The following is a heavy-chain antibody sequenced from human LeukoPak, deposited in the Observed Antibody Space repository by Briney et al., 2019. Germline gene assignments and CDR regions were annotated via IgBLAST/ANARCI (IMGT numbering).Heavy chain of an antibody. CDR3: ARGAPTTRIGAGRFDY. Sequence: ASVKVSCKAFGYSLTHYYVHWVRQAPGQGLEWMGENNPSGGSTSYAQKFQGRITVTRDTYTNTVYMDLSSLRSEDTATYYCARGAPTTRIGAGRFDYWGQGSLLTVAS. J-gene: IGHJ4*02. CDR1: GYSLTHYY. D-gene: IGHD5-12*01. CDR2: NNPSGGST. V-gene: IGHV1-46*01.